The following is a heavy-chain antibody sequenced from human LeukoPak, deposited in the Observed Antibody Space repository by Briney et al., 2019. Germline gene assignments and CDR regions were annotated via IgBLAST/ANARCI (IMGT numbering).Heavy chain of an antibody. CDR2: IIPIFGTA. Sequence: ASVKVSCKASGGTFSSYAISWVRQAPGQGLEWMGGIIPIFGTANYAQKFQGRATITADKSTSTAYMELSSLRSEDTAVYYCASYGYSGYANFDYWGQGTLVTVSS. V-gene: IGHV1-69*06. J-gene: IGHJ4*02. CDR1: GGTFSSYA. CDR3: ASYGYSGYANFDY. D-gene: IGHD5-12*01.